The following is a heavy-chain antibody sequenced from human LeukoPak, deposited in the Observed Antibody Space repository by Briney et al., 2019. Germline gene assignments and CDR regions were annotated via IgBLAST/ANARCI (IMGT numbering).Heavy chain of an antibody. CDR1: GFSFSSHW. CDR3: ARDLIEPY. Sequence: GGSLRLSCATSGFSFSSHWMSWVRQAPGKGLEWVANIKQDGSEKYYVDSVKGRFTISRDNAKTSLFLQMNSLRAEDSAVYYCARDLIEPYWGQGTLVTVSS. V-gene: IGHV3-7*01. J-gene: IGHJ4*02. D-gene: IGHD2/OR15-2a*01. CDR2: IKQDGSEK.